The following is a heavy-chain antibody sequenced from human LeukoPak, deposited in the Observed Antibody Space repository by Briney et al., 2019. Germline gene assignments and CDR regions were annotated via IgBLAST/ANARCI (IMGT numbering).Heavy chain of an antibody. D-gene: IGHD4-23*01. CDR1: GFTFSSYA. V-gene: IGHV3-64*01. J-gene: IGHJ4*02. CDR2: ISSNGGST. CDR3: ARDPGDVGYGGNLLDY. Sequence: PGGSLRLSCAASGFTFSSYAMHWVRQAPGKGLEYVSAISSNGGSTYYANSVKGRFTNSRDNSKNTLYLQMGSLRAEDMAVYYCARDPGDVGYGGNLLDYWGQGTLVTVSS.